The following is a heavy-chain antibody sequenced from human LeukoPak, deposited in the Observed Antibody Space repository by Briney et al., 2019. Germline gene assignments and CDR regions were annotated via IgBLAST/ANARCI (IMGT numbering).Heavy chain of an antibody. CDR3: AAVPNANAWYWDDAFDI. Sequence: TSVKVSCKASGFTFTTSTVQWVRQARGQRLEWIGRIVVGSGNTDHAQKFQGRLTITRDISTSTAYMELSSLTSDDTAVYYCAAVPNANAWYWDDAFDIWGQGTMVTVSS. J-gene: IGHJ3*02. CDR1: GFTFTTST. D-gene: IGHD2-8*02. CDR2: IVVGSGNT. V-gene: IGHV1-58*01.